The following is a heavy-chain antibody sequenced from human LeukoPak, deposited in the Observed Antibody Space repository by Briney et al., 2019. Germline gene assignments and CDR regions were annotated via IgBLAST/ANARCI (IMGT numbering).Heavy chain of an antibody. Sequence: GGSLRLSCAASGFTFSSYEMNWVRQAPGKGLEWVSYISSSGSTIYYADSVKGRFTISRDNAKNSLYLQMNSQRAEDTAVYYCAQAAAGMSPTDYWGQGTLVTVSS. CDR3: AQAAAGMSPTDY. V-gene: IGHV3-48*03. J-gene: IGHJ4*02. CDR1: GFTFSSYE. D-gene: IGHD6-13*01. CDR2: ISSSGSTI.